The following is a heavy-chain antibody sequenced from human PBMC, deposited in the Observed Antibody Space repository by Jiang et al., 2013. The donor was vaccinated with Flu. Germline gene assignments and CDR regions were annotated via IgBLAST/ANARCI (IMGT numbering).Heavy chain of an antibody. D-gene: IGHD6-13*01. Sequence: QLLESGGGLVQPGGSLRLSCVASGFTFSSYAMSWVRQAPGKGLEWVSAISGSGGSTYYADSVKGRFTISRDNSKNTLYLQMNSLRAEDTAVYYCAKVSSGWLYYFDYWGQGTLVTVSS. CDR3: AKVSSGWLYYFDY. V-gene: IGHV3-23*01. CDR1: GFTFSSYA. CDR2: ISGSGGST. J-gene: IGHJ4*02.